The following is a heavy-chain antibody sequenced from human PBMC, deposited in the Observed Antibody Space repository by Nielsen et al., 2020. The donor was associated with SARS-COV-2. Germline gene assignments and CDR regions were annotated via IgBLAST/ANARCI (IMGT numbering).Heavy chain of an antibody. Sequence: GESLKISCAASGFTFGDAIIHWVRQASGKGLEWVGRIRSKTNNYETSYAASVKGRFIISRDESKNMAYLQMSSLKTDDTAVYYCKHYYDMDVWGQGTTVTVSS. CDR3: KHYYDMDV. J-gene: IGHJ6*02. CDR2: IRSKTNNYET. CDR1: GFTFGDAI. V-gene: IGHV3-73*01.